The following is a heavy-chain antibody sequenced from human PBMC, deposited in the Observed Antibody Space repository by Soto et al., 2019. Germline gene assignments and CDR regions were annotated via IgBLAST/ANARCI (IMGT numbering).Heavy chain of an antibody. J-gene: IGHJ4*02. D-gene: IGHD7-27*01. V-gene: IGHV3-74*01. CDR2: MNSDGSST. Sequence: EVQLVESGGGLVQPGGSLRLSCAASGFTFSSYWMHWVRQAPGKGLVWVSRMNSDGSSTSYADSVKGRFTISRDNAKNTLYLQMNSLKTEDTAVYYRATDLGTGYWGQGTLVTVSS. CDR1: GFTFSSYW. CDR3: ATDLGTGY.